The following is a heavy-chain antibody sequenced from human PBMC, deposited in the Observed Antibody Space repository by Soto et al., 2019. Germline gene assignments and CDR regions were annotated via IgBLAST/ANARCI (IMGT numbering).Heavy chain of an antibody. V-gene: IGHV4-31*03. D-gene: IGHD3-22*01. Sequence: SETLSLTCTVSGGSISSGGYYWTWIRQHPGKGLEWLGSISYSGTTYYNPSLKGRITISVDTSKHQFFLILSSVTAADTAVYYCARDNHYHDSGGSLDYWGQGTLVTVSS. J-gene: IGHJ4*02. CDR1: GGSISSGGYY. CDR2: ISYSGTT. CDR3: ARDNHYHDSGGSLDY.